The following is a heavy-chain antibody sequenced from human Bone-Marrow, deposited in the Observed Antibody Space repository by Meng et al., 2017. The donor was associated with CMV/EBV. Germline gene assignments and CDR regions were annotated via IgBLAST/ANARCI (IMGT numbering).Heavy chain of an antibody. J-gene: IGHJ4*02. V-gene: IGHV3-30*02. Sequence: GGSLRLSCAASGFTFSSYGMHWVRQAPGKGLEWVAFIRYDGSNKYYADSVKGRFTISRDNSKNTLYLQMNSLRAEDTAVYYCARDAASMVRGVMGYWGQGTLVTVSS. CDR1: GFTFSSYG. CDR3: ARDAASMVRGVMGY. D-gene: IGHD3-10*01. CDR2: IRYDGSNK.